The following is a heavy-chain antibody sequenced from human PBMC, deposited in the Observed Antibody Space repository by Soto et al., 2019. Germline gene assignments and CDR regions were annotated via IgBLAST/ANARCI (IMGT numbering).Heavy chain of an antibody. D-gene: IGHD3-22*01. V-gene: IGHV4-31*03. J-gene: IGHJ4*02. CDR3: ARQRSPTYYYDSSGYYFDY. CDR2: IYYSGST. Sequence: QVQLQESGPGLVKPSQTLSLTCTVSGGSISSGGYYWSWIRQHPGKGLEWIGYIYYSGSTYYNPSLKSRVTKTVETSKNQFSPKLSSVPAADTAVYYCARQRSPTYYYDSSGYYFDYWGQGTLVTVSS. CDR1: GGSISSGGYY.